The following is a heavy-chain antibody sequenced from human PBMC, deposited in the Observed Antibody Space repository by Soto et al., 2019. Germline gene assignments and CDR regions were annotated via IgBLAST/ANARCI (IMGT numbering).Heavy chain of an antibody. Sequence: DVQLVESGGGLVQPGGSLRLSCIASGFTFSDSWMTWVRQAPGKGLEWVARIKPDESEKKYADSVKGRFSISRDNAKNSMYLQMYRLIVEDSAVYYCVRGGSNYAFWGQGTLVTVSS. CDR2: IKPDESEK. J-gene: IGHJ4*02. D-gene: IGHD4-4*01. CDR3: VRGGSNYAF. V-gene: IGHV3-7*01. CDR1: GFTFSDSW.